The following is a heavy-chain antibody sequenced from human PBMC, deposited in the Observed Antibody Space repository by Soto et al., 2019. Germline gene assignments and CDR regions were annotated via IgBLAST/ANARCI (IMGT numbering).Heavy chain of an antibody. CDR1: GFTFSSYE. CDR3: ARDGKSTIFGVVIKAYYFDY. D-gene: IGHD3-3*01. J-gene: IGHJ4*02. V-gene: IGHV3-48*03. CDR2: ISSSGSTI. Sequence: GGSLRLSYAASGFTFSSYEMNWVRQAPGKGLEWVSYISSSGSTIYYADSVKGRFTISRDNAKNSLYLQMNSLRAEDTAVYYCARDGKSTIFGVVIKAYYFDYWGQGTLVTVSS.